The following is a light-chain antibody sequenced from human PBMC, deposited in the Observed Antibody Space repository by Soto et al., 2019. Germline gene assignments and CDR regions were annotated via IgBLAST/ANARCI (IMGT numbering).Light chain of an antibody. V-gene: IGLV2-14*01. CDR2: DVS. CDR1: SSDVGGYNY. Sequence: QSALTQPASGSGSPGQSITISCTGTSSDVGGYNYVSWYQQHPGKAPKLMIYDVSNRPSGVSNRFSGSKSGNTASLTISGLQAEDEADYYCSSYTSSSTPDVFGTGTKLTVL. J-gene: IGLJ1*01. CDR3: SSYTSSSTPDV.